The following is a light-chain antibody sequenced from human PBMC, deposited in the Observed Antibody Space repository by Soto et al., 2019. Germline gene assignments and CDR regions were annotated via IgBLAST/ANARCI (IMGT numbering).Light chain of an antibody. CDR3: CSYAGSYTLV. V-gene: IGLV2-11*01. CDR2: DVN. CDR1: SSEVGGYHY. J-gene: IGLJ2*01. Sequence: QSVLTQPRSVSGSPGQSVTLSCTGTSSEVGGYHYVSWYQHHPGKAPKIIIYDVNKRPSGVPDRFSGSKSGNTASLTISGLQTEDEADYYCCSYAGSYTLVFGGGTQLTVL.